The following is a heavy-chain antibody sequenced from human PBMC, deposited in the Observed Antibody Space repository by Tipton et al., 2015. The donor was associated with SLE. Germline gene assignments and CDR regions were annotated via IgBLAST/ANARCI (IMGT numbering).Heavy chain of an antibody. D-gene: IGHD1-1*01. CDR2: IYPRGKT. CDR1: GGAISSGGYY. Sequence: TLSLTCTVSGGAISSGGYYWSWIRQPAGKGLEWVGRIYPRGKTVYTPSLKSRVTISMDLSNNQFSVNLSSVTASDTAVYYCAKTLAGATPGRYQSYWYFDLWGRGLRVIVSS. V-gene: IGHV4-61*02. CDR3: AKTLAGATPGRYQSYWYFDL. J-gene: IGHJ2*01.